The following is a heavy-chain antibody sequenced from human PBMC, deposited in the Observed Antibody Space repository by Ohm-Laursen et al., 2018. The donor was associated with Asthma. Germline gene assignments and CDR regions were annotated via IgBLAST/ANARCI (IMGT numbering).Heavy chain of an antibody. V-gene: IGHV3-64D*08. D-gene: IGHD5-12*01. CDR2: ISSNGGST. J-gene: IGHJ4*02. CDR3: VKEEEATISPFDY. Sequence: SLRLSCAASGFTFRSYAMHWVRQAPGKGLEYVSAISSNGGSTYYADSVKGRFTISRDNSKNTLYLQMSSLRAEDTAVYYCVKEEEATISPFDYWGQGALVTVSS. CDR1: GFTFRSYA.